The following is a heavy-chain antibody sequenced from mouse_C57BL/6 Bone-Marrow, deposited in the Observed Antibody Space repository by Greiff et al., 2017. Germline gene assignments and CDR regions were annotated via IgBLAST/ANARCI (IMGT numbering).Heavy chain of an antibody. CDR2: IYPRSGNT. D-gene: IGHD1-1*01. Sequence: VQLLQSGAELVRPGASVKLSCKASGYTFTSYCISWVKQRTGQGLEWIGEIYPRSGNTYYNEKFKGKATLTADKSSSTAYMELRSLTSDYSAVYFCARSSYYCGSSYRYFDVWGTGTTVTVSS. J-gene: IGHJ1*03. V-gene: IGHV1-81*01. CDR3: ARSSYYCGSSYRYFDV. CDR1: GYTFTSYC.